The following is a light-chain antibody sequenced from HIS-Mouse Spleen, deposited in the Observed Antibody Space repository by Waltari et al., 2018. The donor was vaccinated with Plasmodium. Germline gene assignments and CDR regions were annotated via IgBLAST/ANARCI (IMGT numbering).Light chain of an antibody. V-gene: IGKV1-33*01. J-gene: IGKJ3*01. CDR3: QQYDNLPPLFT. CDR2: DAS. Sequence: DIQMTQSPSSMSASVGDSVTINCQASQDISNYLNWYQQKPGKAPKLLIYDASNLETGVPSRFSGSGSGTDFTFTISSLQPEDIATYYCQQYDNLPPLFTFGPGTKVDIK. CDR1: QDISNY.